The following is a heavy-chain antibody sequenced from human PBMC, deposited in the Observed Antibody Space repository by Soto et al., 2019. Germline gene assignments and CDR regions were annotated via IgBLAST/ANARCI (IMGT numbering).Heavy chain of an antibody. J-gene: IGHJ6*03. CDR3: VRDFGWYFRSGYMDV. CDR1: GFSFISYS. V-gene: IGHV3-21*02. Sequence: EVQLVESGGGLVKPGGSLRLSCAASGFSFISYSMNWVGQAPGKGLEWVSSINEDSSYIYYAHSLRGRFTISRDNAKDSPYLQMNSLRAEDTAVYYCVRDFGWYFRSGYMDVWGDGATVTVSS. CDR2: INEDSSYI. D-gene: IGHD3-3*01.